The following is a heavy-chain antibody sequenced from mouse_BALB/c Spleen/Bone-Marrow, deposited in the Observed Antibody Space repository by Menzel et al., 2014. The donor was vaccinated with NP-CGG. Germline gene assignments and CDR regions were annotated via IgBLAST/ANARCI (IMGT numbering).Heavy chain of an antibody. V-gene: IGHV3-2*02. Sequence: VQLKESGPGLVKPSQSLSLTCTVTGYSITSDYAWNWIRQFPGNKLEWMGYISYSGSTAYNPSLSSRISITRDTSENQFFLQLNSVTTEDTATYYCARRGYYGSSLDYWGQGTTLTVSS. CDR1: GYSITSDYA. CDR2: ISYSGST. CDR3: ARRGYYGSSLDY. D-gene: IGHD1-1*01. J-gene: IGHJ2*01.